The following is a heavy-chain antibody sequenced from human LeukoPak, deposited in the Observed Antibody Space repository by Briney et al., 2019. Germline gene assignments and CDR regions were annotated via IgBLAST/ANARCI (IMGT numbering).Heavy chain of an antibody. CDR2: ISAYNGNT. CDR1: GYTFTSYG. CDR3: ARGGAYYDFWSGGDWFDP. J-gene: IGHJ5*02. Sequence: ASVKVSCKASGYTFTSYGISWVRQAPGQGLEWMGWISAYNGNTNYAQKFQGRVTMTRDTSISTAYMELSRLRSDDTAVYYCARGGAYYDFWSGGDWFDPWGQGTLVTVSS. D-gene: IGHD3-3*01. V-gene: IGHV1-18*01.